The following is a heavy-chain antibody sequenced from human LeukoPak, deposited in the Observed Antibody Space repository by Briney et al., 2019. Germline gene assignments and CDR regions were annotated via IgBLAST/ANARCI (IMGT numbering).Heavy chain of an antibody. D-gene: IGHD4-17*01. CDR3: AKDLTTVTSQGDY. V-gene: IGHV3-30*02. CDR2: IRYDGSSE. Sequence: GGSLRLSCAASGFTFSSYGMHWVRQAPGKGLEWVAFIRYDGSSEYYADSVKGRFTISRDNSKNTLSLQMNSLRPEDTATYYCAKDLTTVTSQGDYWGQGTVVTVSS. J-gene: IGHJ4*02. CDR1: GFTFSSYG.